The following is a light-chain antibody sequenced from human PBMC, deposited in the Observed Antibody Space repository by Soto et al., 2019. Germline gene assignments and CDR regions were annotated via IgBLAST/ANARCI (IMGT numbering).Light chain of an antibody. CDR1: SSDVGGYNY. CDR2: DVS. J-gene: IGLJ1*01. V-gene: IGLV2-14*01. CDR3: SSYTSSSKV. Sequence: QSALTQPASVSGSPGQSITISCTGTSSDVGGYNYVSWYQQHPGKAPKLMIYDVSNRPAGVSNRLSGSKAGNTASLTISGLQAGDEADYYCSSYTSSSKVFGTGTKVTVL.